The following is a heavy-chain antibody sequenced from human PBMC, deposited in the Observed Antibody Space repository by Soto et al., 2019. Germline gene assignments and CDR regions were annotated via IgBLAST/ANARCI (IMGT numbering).Heavy chain of an antibody. D-gene: IGHD1-26*01. CDR2: IWYDGSNK. J-gene: IGHJ4*02. CDR3: ARDSGSYYSDY. CDR1: GFTFNSYG. V-gene: IGHV3-33*01. Sequence: QVQLVESGGGVVQPGRSLRLSCAASGFTFNSYGMQWVRQAPGKGLEWVAVIWYDGSNKYYADSVKGRFTISRDNSNNTLYLHMNSLRAEDTAVYYCARDSGSYYSDYWGQGTLVTVSS.